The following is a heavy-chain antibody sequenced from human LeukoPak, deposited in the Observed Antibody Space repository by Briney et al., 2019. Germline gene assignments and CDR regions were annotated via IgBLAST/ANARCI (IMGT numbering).Heavy chain of an antibody. J-gene: IGHJ6*02. Sequence: PSQTLSLTCTVSGGSISSGSYYWSWIRQPAGKGLEWIGRIYTSGSTNYNPSLKSRVTMSVDTSKNQFSLKLSSVTAADAAVYYCARDIAARDYYYGMDVWGQGTTVTVSS. CDR2: IYTSGST. CDR3: ARDIAARDYYYGMDV. D-gene: IGHD6-6*01. V-gene: IGHV4-61*02. CDR1: GGSISSGSYY.